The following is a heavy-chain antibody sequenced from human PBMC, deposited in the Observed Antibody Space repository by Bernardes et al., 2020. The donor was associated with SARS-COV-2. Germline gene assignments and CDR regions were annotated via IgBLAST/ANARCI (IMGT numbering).Heavy chain of an antibody. CDR3: AGENYYRSSGTFDP. J-gene: IGHJ5*02. Sequence: GGSLRLSCAASGFSFNNYWMHWVRQVPGKGPVWVSRINGDGRVTNYADFVEGRFIISRDNTKNTLYLQMNSLRTEDTAVYFCAGENYYRSSGTFDPWGQGTPVTVSS. CDR2: INGDGRVT. D-gene: IGHD3-22*01. CDR1: GFSFNNYW. V-gene: IGHV3-74*01.